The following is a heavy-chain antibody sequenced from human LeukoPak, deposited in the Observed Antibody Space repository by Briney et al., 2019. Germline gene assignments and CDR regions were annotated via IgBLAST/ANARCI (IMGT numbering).Heavy chain of an antibody. CDR1: GGSISSGGSY. J-gene: IGHJ5*02. CDR3: ARVKIFGVVMPNWFDP. D-gene: IGHD3-3*01. Sequence: SQTLSLTCTVSGGSISSGGSYWSWIRQHPGKGLEWSGYIDYSGSTYNNPSLKRRVTKSVDTSKNQFSLKLSSVTAADTGVYYCARVKIFGVVMPNWFDPWGQGTLVTVS. CDR2: IDYSGST. V-gene: IGHV4-31*02.